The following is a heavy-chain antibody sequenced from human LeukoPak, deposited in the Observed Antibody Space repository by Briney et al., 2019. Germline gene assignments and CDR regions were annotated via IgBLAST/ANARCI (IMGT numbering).Heavy chain of an antibody. Sequence: ASVKVCCKVSGYTLTELSMHWVRQAPGKGLEWMGGFGPEDGETIYAQKFQGRVTMTEDTSTDTAYMELSSLRSEDTAVYYCAITIFGVVIPGYYGMDVWGQGTTVTVSS. CDR1: GYTLTELS. J-gene: IGHJ6*02. D-gene: IGHD3-3*01. V-gene: IGHV1-24*01. CDR3: AITIFGVVIPGYYGMDV. CDR2: FGPEDGET.